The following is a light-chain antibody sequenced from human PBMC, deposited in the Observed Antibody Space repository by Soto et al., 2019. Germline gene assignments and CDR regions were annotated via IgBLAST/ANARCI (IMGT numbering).Light chain of an antibody. CDR1: SSDVGAYNY. V-gene: IGLV2-14*01. J-gene: IGLJ1*01. CDR3: SSYTSATTHV. CDR2: DVS. Sequence: QSALTQPASVSGSPGQSITISCTGTSSDVGAYNYDSWYQQYPGEAPKVIIYDVSHRPAGVSNRFSGSKSGNTASLTISGLQTHYEADYYCSSYTSATTHVFGTGTKVTDL.